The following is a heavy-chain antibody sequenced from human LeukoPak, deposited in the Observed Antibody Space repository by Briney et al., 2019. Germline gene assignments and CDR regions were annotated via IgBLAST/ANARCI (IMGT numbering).Heavy chain of an antibody. CDR1: GYTFTSYG. CDR2: ISAYNGNT. D-gene: IGHD3-22*01. J-gene: IGHJ4*02. V-gene: IGHV1-18*01. Sequence: ASVKVSCKASGYTFTSYGISWVRQAPGQGLEWMGWISAYNGNTNYAQKLQGRVTMTTDTSTSTAYMELRSLRSDDTAVYYCAREEIPDDSSGYYSDYWGQGTLVTVSS. CDR3: AREEIPDDSSGYYSDY.